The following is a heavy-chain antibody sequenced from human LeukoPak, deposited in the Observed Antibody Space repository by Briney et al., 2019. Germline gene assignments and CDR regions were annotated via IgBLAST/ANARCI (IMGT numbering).Heavy chain of an antibody. J-gene: IGHJ4*02. Sequence: GASVKVPCKASGYTFTSYAMHWVRQAPGQRLEWMGWINAGNGNTKYSQKFQGRVTITRDTSASTAYMELSSLRSEDTAVYYCARGRITIFGVVITYFDYWGQGTLVTVSS. D-gene: IGHD3-3*01. CDR2: INAGNGNT. CDR3: ARGRITIFGVVITYFDY. CDR1: GYTFTSYA. V-gene: IGHV1-3*01.